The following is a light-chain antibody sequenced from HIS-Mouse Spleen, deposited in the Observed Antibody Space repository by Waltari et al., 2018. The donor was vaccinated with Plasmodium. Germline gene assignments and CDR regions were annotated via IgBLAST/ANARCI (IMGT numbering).Light chain of an antibody. CDR1: ALPKKY. Sequence: SYELTQPPSVSVSPGQTATITCPGDALPKKYHSWYQQKSGQAPVLVIYEDSKRPSGIPERFSGSSSGTMATLTISGAQVEDEADYYCYSTDSSGNHRVFGGGTKLTVL. J-gene: IGLJ3*02. CDR3: YSTDSSGNHRV. V-gene: IGLV3-10*01. CDR2: EDS.